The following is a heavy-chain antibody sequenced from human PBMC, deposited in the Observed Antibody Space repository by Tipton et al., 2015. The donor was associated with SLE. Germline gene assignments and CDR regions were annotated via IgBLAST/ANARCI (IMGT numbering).Heavy chain of an antibody. CDR3: ARGGKWFDP. J-gene: IGHJ5*02. V-gene: IGHV4-59*01. CDR1: GGSISSYY. CDR2: IYYSGST. Sequence: TLSLTCTVSGGSISSYYWSWIRQPPGKGLEWIGYIYYSGSTNYNPSLKSRVTISVDTSKNQFSLKLSSVTAADTAVYYCARGGKWFDPWGQGTLVTVSS.